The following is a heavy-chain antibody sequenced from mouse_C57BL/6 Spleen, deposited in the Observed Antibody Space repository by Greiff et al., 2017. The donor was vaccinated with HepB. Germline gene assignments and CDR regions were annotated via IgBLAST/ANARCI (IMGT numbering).Heavy chain of an antibody. CDR1: GYTFTSYW. J-gene: IGHJ1*03. CDR2: IDPSDSYT. D-gene: IGHD2-5*01. CDR3: ARREYSNFYWYFDV. Sequence: VQLQQPGAELVMPGASVKLSCKASGYTFTSYWMHWVKQRPGQGLEWIGEIDPSDSYTNYNQKFKGKSTLTVDKSSSTAYMQLSSLTSEDPAVYYGARREYSNFYWYFDVWGTGTTVTVSS. V-gene: IGHV1-69*01.